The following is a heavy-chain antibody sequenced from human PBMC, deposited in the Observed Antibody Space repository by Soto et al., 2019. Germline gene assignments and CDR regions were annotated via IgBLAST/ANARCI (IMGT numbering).Heavy chain of an antibody. CDR3: AKDYDFWSGSPFGWFDP. D-gene: IGHD3-3*01. V-gene: IGHV3-23*01. Sequence: PGGSLRLSCAASGFTFSSYAMSWVRQAPGKGLERVSAISGSGGSTYYADSVKGRFTISRDNSKNTLYLQVNSLRAEDTAVYYCAKDYDFWSGSPFGWFDPWGQGTLVTVSS. CDR2: ISGSGGST. CDR1: GFTFSSYA. J-gene: IGHJ5*02.